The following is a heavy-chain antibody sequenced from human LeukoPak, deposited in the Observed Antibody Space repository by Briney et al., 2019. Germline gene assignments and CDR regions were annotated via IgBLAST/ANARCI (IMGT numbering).Heavy chain of an antibody. V-gene: IGHV3-11*06. CDR1: GFTFSDYY. Sequence: GGSLRLSCAASGFTFSDYYMSWIRQAPGKGLEWVSYISNSSSYTNYADSVKGRFTISRDNAKNSLYLQMNSLRAEDTAVYYCARVQCSGGSCPVDWLDPWGQGTLVTVSS. CDR3: ARVQCSGGSCPVDWLDP. CDR2: ISNSSSYT. D-gene: IGHD2-15*01. J-gene: IGHJ5*02.